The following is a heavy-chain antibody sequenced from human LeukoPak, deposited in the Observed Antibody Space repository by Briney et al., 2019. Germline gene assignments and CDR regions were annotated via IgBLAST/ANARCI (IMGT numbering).Heavy chain of an antibody. V-gene: IGHV4-59*08. Sequence: NPSETLSLTCTVSGGSISSYYWSWIRQPPGKGLEWIGYIYYSGSTNYNPSLKSRVTISVDTSKNQFSLKLSSVTAADTAVYYCARYTRGRNGMGVWGQGTTVTVSS. CDR3: ARYTRGRNGMGV. D-gene: IGHD1-26*01. CDR2: IYYSGST. CDR1: GGSISSYY. J-gene: IGHJ6*02.